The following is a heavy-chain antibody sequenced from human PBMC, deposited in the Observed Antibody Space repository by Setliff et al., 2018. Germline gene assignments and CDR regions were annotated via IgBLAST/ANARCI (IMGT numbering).Heavy chain of an antibody. V-gene: IGHV5-51*01. Sequence: PGESLKISCKGSGYSFSNFWIGWVRQMPGKGLEWMGIIYPGDSHTRYSPSFQGQVTMSADKSINTAYLQWSSLKASDTAMYYCARLSTDYSGGPLRTFFDIWGQGTMVTVSS. J-gene: IGHJ3*02. CDR3: ARLSTDYSGGPLRTFFDI. CDR1: GYSFSNFW. CDR2: IYPGDSHT. D-gene: IGHD4-4*01.